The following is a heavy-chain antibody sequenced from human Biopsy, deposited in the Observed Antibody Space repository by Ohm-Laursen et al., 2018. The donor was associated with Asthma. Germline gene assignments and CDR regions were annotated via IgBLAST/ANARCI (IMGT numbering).Heavy chain of an antibody. V-gene: IGHV4-39*01. Sequence: SDTLSLTCSLSSGSGGYMRSGNYYWGWIRQPPGKGLEWIGSIYYSGTTYYNPSLESRVTVSANTSKNKFSLNLTSVTAADTAVYYCVRGSSSWHHGPFHYYYGLDVWGQGTTATVSS. CDR1: SGSGGYMRSGNYY. CDR3: VRGSSSWHHGPFHYYYGLDV. J-gene: IGHJ6*02. D-gene: IGHD6-13*01. CDR2: IYYSGTT.